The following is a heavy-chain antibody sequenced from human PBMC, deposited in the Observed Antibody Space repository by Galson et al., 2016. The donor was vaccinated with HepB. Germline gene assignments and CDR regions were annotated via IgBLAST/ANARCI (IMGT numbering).Heavy chain of an antibody. CDR2: ISGSGKTT. CDR3: AKELGDSLSPGPFDI. D-gene: IGHD3-16*01. V-gene: IGHV3-23*01. Sequence: SLRLSCAASGFSFSNYAMSWVRQAPGKGLVWLSVISGSGKTTFYVDSVRGRFTISRDKSKNTLYLQMNSLRVEDTAVYYCAKELGDSLSPGPFDIWGQGTMVTVSS. CDR1: GFSFSNYA. J-gene: IGHJ3*02.